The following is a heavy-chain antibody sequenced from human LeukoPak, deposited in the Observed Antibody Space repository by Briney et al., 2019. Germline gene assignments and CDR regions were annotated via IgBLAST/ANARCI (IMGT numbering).Heavy chain of an antibody. CDR1: GFTFSSYS. D-gene: IGHD3-16*01. CDR2: ISSSSSYI. CDR3: ARDWRWACFDY. V-gene: IGHV3-21*01. Sequence: GGSPRLSCAASGFTFSSYSMNWVRQAPGKGLEWVSSISSSSSYIYYADSVKGRFTISRDNTKNSLYLQMNSLRAEDTAVYYCARDWRWACFDYWGQGTLVTVSS. J-gene: IGHJ4*02.